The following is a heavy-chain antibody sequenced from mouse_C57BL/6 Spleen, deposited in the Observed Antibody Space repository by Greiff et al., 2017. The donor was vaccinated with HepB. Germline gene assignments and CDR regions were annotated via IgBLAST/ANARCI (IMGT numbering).Heavy chain of an antibody. CDR3: ARGETAQATPFAY. V-gene: IGHV1-53*01. J-gene: IGHJ3*01. CDR1: GYTFTSYW. CDR2: INPSNGGT. Sequence: VQLQQPGTELVKPGASVKLSCKASGYTFTSYWMHWVKQRPGQGLEWIGNINPSNGGTNYNEKFKSKATLTVDKSSSTAYMQLSSLTSEDSAVYYCARGETAQATPFAYWGQGTLVTVSA. D-gene: IGHD3-2*02.